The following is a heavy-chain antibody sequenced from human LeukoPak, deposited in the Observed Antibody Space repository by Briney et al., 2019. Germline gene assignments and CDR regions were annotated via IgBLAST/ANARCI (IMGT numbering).Heavy chain of an antibody. Sequence: PGGSLRLSCAASGFTFSSYSMNWVRQAPGKGLEWVSYITSSSSIIYYADSVKGRFTISRDNAKNSLYLQMNSLRAEDTAVYYCVRGRLHYVEYEKTFDYWGQGTLVTVSS. CDR2: ITSSSSII. CDR3: VRGRLHYVEYEKTFDY. V-gene: IGHV3-48*01. D-gene: IGHD4-17*01. J-gene: IGHJ4*02. CDR1: GFTFSSYS.